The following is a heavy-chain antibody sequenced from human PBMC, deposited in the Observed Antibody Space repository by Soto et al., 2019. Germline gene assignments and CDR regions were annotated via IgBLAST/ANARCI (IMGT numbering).Heavy chain of an antibody. CDR3: ARSSLVGAARYYYYYGMDV. Sequence: ASVKVSCKASGGTFSSYAISWVRQAPGQGLEWMGGIIPIFGTANYAQKFQGRVTITADESTSTAYMELSSLRSEDTAVYYCARSSLVGAARYYYYYGMDVWGQGTTVTVSS. CDR1: GGTFSSYA. J-gene: IGHJ6*02. V-gene: IGHV1-69*13. CDR2: IIPIFGTA. D-gene: IGHD1-26*01.